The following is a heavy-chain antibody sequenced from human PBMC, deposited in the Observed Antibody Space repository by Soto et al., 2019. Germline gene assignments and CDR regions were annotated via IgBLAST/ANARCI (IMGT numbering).Heavy chain of an antibody. J-gene: IGHJ6*02. CDR1: GFTFSSYS. CDR3: TTEGHYDFWSGYYPGYYYYYYGMDV. CDR2: ISSSSSYI. V-gene: IGHV3-21*01. D-gene: IGHD3-3*01. Sequence: GGSLRLSCAASGFTFSSYSMNWVRQAPGKGLEWVSSISSSSSYIYYADSVKGRFTISRDNAKNSLYLQMNSLRAEDTAVYYCTTEGHYDFWSGYYPGYYYYYYGMDVWGQGTTVTVSS.